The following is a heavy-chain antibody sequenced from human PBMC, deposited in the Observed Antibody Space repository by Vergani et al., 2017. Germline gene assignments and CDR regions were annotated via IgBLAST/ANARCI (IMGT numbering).Heavy chain of an antibody. V-gene: IGHV7-4-1*02. CDR1: GYTFTSYA. CDR2: INTNTGNP. Sequence: QVQLVQSGSELKKPGASVKVSCKASGYTFTSYAMNWVRQAPGQGLEWMGWINTNTGNPTYAQVFTGRFVFSLDTSVSTAYLQISSLKAEDTAVYYCARDHDSRGWSNQPPFDYWGQGTLVTVSS. J-gene: IGHJ4*02. CDR3: ARDHDSRGWSNQPPFDY. D-gene: IGHD6-19*01.